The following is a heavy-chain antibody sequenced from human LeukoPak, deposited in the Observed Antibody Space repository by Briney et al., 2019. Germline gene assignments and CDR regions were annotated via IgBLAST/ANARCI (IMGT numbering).Heavy chain of an antibody. CDR2: MNPNSGNA. D-gene: IGHD3-22*01. CDR3: ARGQHHYDGSGSSYSFDD. J-gene: IGHJ4*02. Sequence: GASVKVSCKASGYTFNSYDINWVRQATGRGLEWMGWMNPNSGNAGYAQKFQGRLTMTMKTSISTAYMELSSLRSEDTAVYYCARGQHHYDGSGSSYSFDDWGQGTLVTVSS. V-gene: IGHV1-8*01. CDR1: GYTFNSYD.